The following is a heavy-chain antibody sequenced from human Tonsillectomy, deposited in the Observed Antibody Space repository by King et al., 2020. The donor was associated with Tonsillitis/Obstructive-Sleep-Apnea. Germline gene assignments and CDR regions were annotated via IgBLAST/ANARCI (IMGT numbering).Heavy chain of an antibody. V-gene: IGHV3-23*04. J-gene: IGHJ4*02. CDR3: AKDLRDIVVLPAAIRAQADY. CDR1: GFTFSSYA. Sequence: DVQLVESGGGLVQPGGSLRLSCAASGFTFSSYAMSWVRQAPGKGLEWVSAISGSGGSTYYADSVKGRFTISRDNSKNTLYLQMNSLRAEDTAVYYCAKDLRDIVVLPAAIRAQADYWVQGTLVTVS. CDR2: ISGSGGST. D-gene: IGHD2-2*02.